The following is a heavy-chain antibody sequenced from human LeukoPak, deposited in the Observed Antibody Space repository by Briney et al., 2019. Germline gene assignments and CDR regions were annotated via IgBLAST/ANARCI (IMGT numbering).Heavy chain of an antibody. Sequence: GGSLRLSCAASGFSFSSFAMTWVRQAPGKGLEWVSSITAGHYPTYNTDSVKGRFTISRDNSKNTLYLQMNSLRADDTAVYYCTKDPNGDFVGAFDPWGQGTLVTVSS. CDR1: GFSFSSFA. CDR3: TKDPNGDFVGAFDP. J-gene: IGHJ5*02. CDR2: ITAGHYPT. V-gene: IGHV3-23*01. D-gene: IGHD4-17*01.